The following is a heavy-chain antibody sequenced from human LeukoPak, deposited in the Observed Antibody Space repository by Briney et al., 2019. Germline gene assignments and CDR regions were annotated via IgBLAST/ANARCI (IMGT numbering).Heavy chain of an antibody. CDR1: GYTFTSYG. CDR3: ATFYDSSGYYWFDP. J-gene: IGHJ5*02. CDR2: ISAYNGHT. Sequence: ASVKVSCKASGYTFTSYGITWVRQAPGQGPEWMGWISAYNGHTNYAQKLQGRVTMTTDISTNTGYMELRSLRSDDTAVYYCATFYDSSGYYWFDPWGQGTLVTVSS. V-gene: IGHV1-18*01. D-gene: IGHD3-22*01.